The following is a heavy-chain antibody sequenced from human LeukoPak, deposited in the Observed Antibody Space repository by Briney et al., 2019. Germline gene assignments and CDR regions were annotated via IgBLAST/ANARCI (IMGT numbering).Heavy chain of an antibody. J-gene: IGHJ3*02. CDR3: AMPSIAAAASGAFDI. CDR1: GGSISSSSYY. CDR2: IYYSGST. V-gene: IGHV4-39*01. D-gene: IGHD6-13*01. Sequence: PSETLSLTCTVSGGSISSSSYYWGWIRQPPGKGLEWIGSIYYSGSTYYNPSLKSRVTISVDTSKNQFSLKLSSVTAADTAVYYCAMPSIAAAASGAFDIWGQGTMVTLST.